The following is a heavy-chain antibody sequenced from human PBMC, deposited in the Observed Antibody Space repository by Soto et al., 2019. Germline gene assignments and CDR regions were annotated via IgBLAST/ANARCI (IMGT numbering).Heavy chain of an antibody. J-gene: IGHJ4*02. CDR1: GGSINSFY. V-gene: IGHV4-59*13. CDR3: ARGFPYFDF. CDR2: IYNIGDS. Sequence: PSEILSLTCTVSGGSINSFYWSWIRQPPGKGLEWIGYIYNIGDSKSNPSLKSRVTLSVETSKKQFPLKLTSVTAADTAIYFCARGFPYFDFWGQGTPVTVSS.